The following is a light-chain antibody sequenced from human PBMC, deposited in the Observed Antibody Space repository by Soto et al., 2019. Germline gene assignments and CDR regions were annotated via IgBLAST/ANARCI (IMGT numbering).Light chain of an antibody. Sequence: EIVLTQSPATLSLSPGERATLSCRASQSVSSYLAWYQQKPGQAPRLLIYDASNRATGIPARFSGSGSGTDFTLTISSLVPEDFAVYYCQQRSNWPPITLGKGTRLEIK. V-gene: IGKV3-11*01. J-gene: IGKJ5*01. CDR2: DAS. CDR1: QSVSSY. CDR3: QQRSNWPPIT.